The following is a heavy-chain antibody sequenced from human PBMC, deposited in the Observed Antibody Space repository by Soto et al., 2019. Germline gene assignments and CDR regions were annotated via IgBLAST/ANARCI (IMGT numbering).Heavy chain of an antibody. CDR2: TYYRSKWYN. V-gene: IGHV6-1*01. Sequence: SQTLSLTCAISGDSVSSNSAAWNWIRQSPSRGLEWLGRTYYRSKWYNDYAVSVKSRITINPDTSKNQFSLQLNSVTPEDTAVYYCSRDPLSPYTSGCTSYYFDSWGQGTLVTVSS. D-gene: IGHD6-19*01. CDR3: SRDPLSPYTSGCTSYYFDS. CDR1: GDSVSSNSAA. J-gene: IGHJ4*02.